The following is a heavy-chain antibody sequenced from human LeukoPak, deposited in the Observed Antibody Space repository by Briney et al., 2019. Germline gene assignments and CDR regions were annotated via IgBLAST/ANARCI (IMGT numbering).Heavy chain of an antibody. CDR3: ARLLFTSSRYFDY. V-gene: IGHV3-15*01. CDR2: IKSKTDGRTT. CDR1: GFTFTNAW. D-gene: IGHD2-2*01. Sequence: GGSLRLSCAASGFTFTNAWMSWVRQAPGKGLEWVGRIKSKTDGRTTDYAAPVKGRFTISRDDSKNTLYLQMNSLKTEDTAVYYCARLLFTSSRYFDYGGQGTLVTVSS. J-gene: IGHJ4*02.